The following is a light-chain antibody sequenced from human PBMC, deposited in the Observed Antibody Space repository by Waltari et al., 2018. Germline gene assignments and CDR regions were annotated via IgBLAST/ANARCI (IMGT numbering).Light chain of an antibody. CDR3: QHYVRLPVT. V-gene: IGKV3-20*01. CDR1: QSVRSSY. CDR2: GAS. Sequence: EIVLTQSPGTLSLSPGERATPSCRASQSVRSSYLAWYQQKPGQAPRLLIYGASSRATGIPDRFSGSGSGTDFTLTISRLEPEDFAVYYCQHYVRLPVTFGQGTKVEI. J-gene: IGKJ1*01.